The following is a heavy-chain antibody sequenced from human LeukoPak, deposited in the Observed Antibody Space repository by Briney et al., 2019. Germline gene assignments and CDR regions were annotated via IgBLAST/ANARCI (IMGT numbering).Heavy chain of an antibody. Sequence: ASVKVSCKASGYTFTSYSINWVRPAPGQGLEWMGWISPSNGDTSYEQKVQDRVTMTTDTSTTTVYMELRSLGSDDTAIYYCVRDSGWELRHFFFDDWGQGTLVTVSS. CDR2: ISPSNGDT. CDR3: VRDSGWELRHFFFDD. J-gene: IGHJ4*02. CDR1: GYTFTSYS. D-gene: IGHD4-23*01. V-gene: IGHV1-18*04.